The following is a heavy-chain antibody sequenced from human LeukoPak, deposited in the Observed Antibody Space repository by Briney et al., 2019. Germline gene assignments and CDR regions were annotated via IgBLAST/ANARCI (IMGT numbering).Heavy chain of an antibody. CDR2: VYTSGST. J-gene: IGHJ5*02. CDR3: AKSYFDYSTYYSYYFNL. Sequence: PSETLSFTCTVSGGSISGGYWSWLQQPPGRGLEWIGYVYTSGSTNYNPSLKSRVTISVDTSKSQFALKLSSVTAADTAVYYCAKSYFDYSTYYSYYFNLWGQGALVTVSS. V-gene: IGHV4-4*09. CDR1: GGSISGGY. D-gene: IGHD4-11*01.